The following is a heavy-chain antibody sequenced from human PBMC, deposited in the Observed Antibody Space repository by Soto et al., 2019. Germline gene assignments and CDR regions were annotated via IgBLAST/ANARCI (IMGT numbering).Heavy chain of an antibody. CDR3: ARDGGGESSGSAHYYYYGMDV. Sequence: EVQLVESGGGLAQPGGSLRLSCAASGFTFTTYSMNWARQAPGKGLEWVSYISTSSNVIYYADSVKGRFTISSDNAQKTLYLQMNSLRDEDSAIYYCARDGGGESSGSAHYYYYGMDVWGQGTAVAVS. V-gene: IGHV3-48*02. D-gene: IGHD6-19*01. CDR2: ISTSSNVI. J-gene: IGHJ6*02. CDR1: GFTFTTYS.